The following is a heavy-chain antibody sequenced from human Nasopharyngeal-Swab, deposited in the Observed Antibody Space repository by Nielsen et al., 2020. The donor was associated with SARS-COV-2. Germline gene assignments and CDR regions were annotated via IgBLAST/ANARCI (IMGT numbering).Heavy chain of an antibody. J-gene: IGHJ5*02. D-gene: IGHD3-10*01. V-gene: IGHV1-24*01. CDR3: AVGKVRGVISWFDP. CDR2: FDPEDGET. Sequence: WVRQAPGQGLEWMGGFDPEDGETIYAQKFQGRVTMTEDTSTDTAYMELSSQRSEDTAVYYCAVGKVRGVISWFDPWGQGTLVTVSS.